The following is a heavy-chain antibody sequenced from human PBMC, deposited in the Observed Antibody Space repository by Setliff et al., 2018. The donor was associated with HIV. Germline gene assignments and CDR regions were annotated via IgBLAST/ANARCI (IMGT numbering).Heavy chain of an antibody. CDR2: IYPGDSDT. V-gene: IGHV5-51*01. Sequence: GESLKISCKGSGYSFTSYWIGWVRQMPGKGLEWMGIIYPGDSDTRYSPSFQGQVTISADKSISTAYLQWSTLKASDTAMYYCARSRRDGYNLEAFDIWGQGTMVTVSS. D-gene: IGHD5-12*01. CDR3: ARSRRDGYNLEAFDI. J-gene: IGHJ3*02. CDR1: GYSFTSYW.